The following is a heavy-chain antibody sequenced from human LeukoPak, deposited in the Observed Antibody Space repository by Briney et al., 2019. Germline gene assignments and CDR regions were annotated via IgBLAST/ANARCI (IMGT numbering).Heavy chain of an antibody. D-gene: IGHD6-13*01. CDR3: ARVRIAAANMDV. CDR2: INSDGSST. V-gene: IGHV3-74*01. J-gene: IGHJ6*03. CDR1: GFTFSSYA. Sequence: PGGSLRLSCAASGFTFSSYAMSWARQAPGKGLVWVSRINSDGSSTSYADSVKGRFTISRDNAKNTLYLQMNSLRAEDTAVYYCARVRIAAANMDVWGKGTTVTVSS.